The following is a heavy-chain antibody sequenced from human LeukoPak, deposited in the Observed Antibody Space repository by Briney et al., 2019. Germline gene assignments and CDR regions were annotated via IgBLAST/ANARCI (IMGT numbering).Heavy chain of an antibody. Sequence: PGGSLRLSCAASGFTFSSYAMSWVRQAPGKGLEWVSTISISDSSTYYADSVKGRFTISRDNSKNTLYLQMNSLRAEDTAVYYCAKGGKWDVTPFDYWGQGTLVTVSS. V-gene: IGHV3-23*01. CDR1: GFTFSSYA. D-gene: IGHD1-26*01. CDR3: AKGGKWDVTPFDY. CDR2: ISISDSST. J-gene: IGHJ4*02.